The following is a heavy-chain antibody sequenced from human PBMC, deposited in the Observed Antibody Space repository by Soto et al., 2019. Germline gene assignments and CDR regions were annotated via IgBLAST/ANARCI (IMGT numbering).Heavy chain of an antibody. J-gene: IGHJ6*02. CDR2: IWYDGSNK. CDR3: ARRQYCGGDCYRLKYYYGMDV. CDR1: GFTFSSYG. D-gene: IGHD2-21*02. V-gene: IGHV3-33*01. Sequence: QPGGSLRLSCAASGFTFSSYGMHWVRQAPGKGLEWVAVIWYDGSNKYYADSVKGRFTISRDNSKNTLYLQMNSLRAEDTAVYYCARRQYCGGDCYRLKYYYGMDVWGQGTTVTVSS.